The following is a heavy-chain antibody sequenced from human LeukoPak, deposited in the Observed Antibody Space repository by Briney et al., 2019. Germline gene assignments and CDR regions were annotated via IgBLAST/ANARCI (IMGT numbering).Heavy chain of an antibody. CDR2: ISSSSSNI. CDR1: GFSFIIYR. D-gene: IGHD5-24*01. CDR3: ARLTGKVEGYDY. V-gene: IGHV3-48*01. Sequence: LGGSLRLSSAASGFSFIIYRMNSVRQAPGKRREWVSYISSSSSNIYYADSVKGRFTISRDNAKNSLYLQMNSLRAEDTAVYYCARLTGKVEGYDYWGQGTLVTVSS. J-gene: IGHJ4*02.